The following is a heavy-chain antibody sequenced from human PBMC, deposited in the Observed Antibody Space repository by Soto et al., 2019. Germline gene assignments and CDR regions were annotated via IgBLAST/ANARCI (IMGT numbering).Heavy chain of an antibody. D-gene: IGHD3-16*02. V-gene: IGHV4-39*01. CDR2: IYYSGST. Sequence: PSETLSLTCTFSGCSISSSSYYWGWIRQPPGKGLEWIGSIYYSGSTYYNPSLKSRVTISVDTSKNQFSLKLSSVTAADTAVYYCAGVISYWFDPWGQGTLVTVSS. CDR3: AGVISYWFDP. J-gene: IGHJ5*02. CDR1: GCSISSSSYY.